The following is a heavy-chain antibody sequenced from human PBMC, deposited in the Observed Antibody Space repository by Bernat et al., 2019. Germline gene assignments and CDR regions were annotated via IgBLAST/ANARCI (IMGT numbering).Heavy chain of an antibody. D-gene: IGHD3-22*01. CDR1: GFTFSSYA. CDR3: AKGSNHDSSGYPDH. V-gene: IGHV3-9*01. CDR2: ITWNSNNI. Sequence: VQLVESGGGVVQPGRSLRLSCAASGFTFSSYAMHWVRQAPGKGLEWVSSITWNSNNIGYADSMKGRFTISRDNAKNSLYLQMNSLRTEDTALYYCAKGSNHDSSGYPDHWGQGTLVTVSS. J-gene: IGHJ4*02.